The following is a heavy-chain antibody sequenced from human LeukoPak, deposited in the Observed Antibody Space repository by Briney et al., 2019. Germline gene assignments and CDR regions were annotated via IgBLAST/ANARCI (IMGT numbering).Heavy chain of an antibody. CDR3: TRALDGYTHDAFYI. V-gene: IGHV3-49*04. CDR2: VRSKAYGGTT. J-gene: IGHJ3*02. CDR1: GFTFGDYA. D-gene: IGHD5-24*01. Sequence: GGSLRLSCTASGFTFGDYAMSWVRQAPGKGLEWVGFVRSKAYGGTTEYAASVKGRFTISRDDSKSIAYLQMNSLKNEYTSLYFFTRALDGYTHDAFYIWGQGTIVTGSS.